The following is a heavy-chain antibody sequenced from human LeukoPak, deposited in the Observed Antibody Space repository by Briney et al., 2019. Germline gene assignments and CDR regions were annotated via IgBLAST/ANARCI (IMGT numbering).Heavy chain of an antibody. D-gene: IGHD6-13*01. CDR2: IYPSDSDT. CDR3: ARESRSSRTIDY. Sequence: GESLKISCKGSGYSFTSYWIGWVRQMPGKGLEWMGIIYPSDSDTKYSPSFRDQVTISADKSITTAYLQWSSLKASDTAIYYCARESRSSRTIDYWGQGTQVTVSS. CDR1: GYSFTSYW. J-gene: IGHJ4*02. V-gene: IGHV5-51*01.